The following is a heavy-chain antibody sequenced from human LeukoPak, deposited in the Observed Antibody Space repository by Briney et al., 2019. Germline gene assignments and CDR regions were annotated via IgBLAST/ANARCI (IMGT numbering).Heavy chain of an antibody. CDR3: ARDTNREQDI. V-gene: IGHV3-11*04. Sequence: PGGSLRLSCAASGFTFSDYYMSWIRQAPGKGLEWVSYISSSGDTRYYADSVKGRFPISRDDSKNTVYLQMNSLRAEDTAVYYCARDTNREQDIWGQGTTVTVSS. CDR2: ISSSGDTR. CDR1: GFTFSDYY. J-gene: IGHJ6*02. D-gene: IGHD3-3*01.